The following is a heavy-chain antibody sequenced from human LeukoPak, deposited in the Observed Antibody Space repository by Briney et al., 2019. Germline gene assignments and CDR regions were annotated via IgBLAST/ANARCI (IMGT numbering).Heavy chain of an antibody. V-gene: IGHV1-69*04. CDR2: IIPILGIA. CDR3: ARGVRAAAGSYYFDY. Sequence: ASVKVSCKASGGTFSSYAISWVRQAPGQGLEWMGRIIPILGIANYAQKFQGRVTITADKSTSTAYMELSSLRSDDTAVYYCARGVRAAAGSYYFDYWGQGTLVTVSS. CDR1: GGTFSSYA. J-gene: IGHJ4*02. D-gene: IGHD6-13*01.